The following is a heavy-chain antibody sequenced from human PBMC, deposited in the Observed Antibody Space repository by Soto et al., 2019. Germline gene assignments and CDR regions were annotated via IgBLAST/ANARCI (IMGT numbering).Heavy chain of an antibody. CDR2: IIPVFETT. V-gene: IGHV1-69*01. J-gene: IGHJ4*02. CDR1: GGTYSSYA. CDR3: NLGYSSSWKNFFDY. Sequence: QVHVVQSGAEMKSLGSSVKVSCQASGGTYSSYAFNWVRQAPGQGLEWMGGIIPVFETTNLAQKFQGRVTLTADESTTTAYMELSRLRSEDAAVYFCNLGYSSSWKNFFDYWGQGTLVSVTS. D-gene: IGHD3-10*01.